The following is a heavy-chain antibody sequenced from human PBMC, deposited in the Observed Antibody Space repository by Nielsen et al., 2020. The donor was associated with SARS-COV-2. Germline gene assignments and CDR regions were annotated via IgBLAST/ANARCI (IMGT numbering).Heavy chain of an antibody. J-gene: IGHJ4*02. D-gene: IGHD3-9*01. CDR3: ARGGEYYDILTGYRPPDY. Sequence: SETLSLTCVVSGGSITSNNWWSWVRQPPGKGLEWIGDIYHSGSPDFNPSLQSRLTISVDKSKNQFSLKLSSVTAADTAVYYCARGGEYYDILTGYRPPDYWGQGTLVTVSS. CDR2: IYHSGSP. V-gene: IGHV4/OR15-8*01. CDR1: GGSITSNNW.